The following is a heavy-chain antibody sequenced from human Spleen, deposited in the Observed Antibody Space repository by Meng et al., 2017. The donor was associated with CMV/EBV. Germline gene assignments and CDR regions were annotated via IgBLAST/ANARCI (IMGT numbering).Heavy chain of an antibody. V-gene: IGHV3-23*01. CDR1: GFTFSSYA. CDR3: ARDQEGTRIPSPIHYGLDV. CDR2: MSGSGDST. Sequence: GESLKISCAASGFTFSSYAMSWVRQAPGKGLEWVSVMSGSGDSTYYADSVKGRFTISRDNAKNSLYLRMSGLRVEDTAVYYCARDQEGTRIPSPIHYGLDVWGQGTTVTVSS. J-gene: IGHJ6*02. D-gene: IGHD5-18*01.